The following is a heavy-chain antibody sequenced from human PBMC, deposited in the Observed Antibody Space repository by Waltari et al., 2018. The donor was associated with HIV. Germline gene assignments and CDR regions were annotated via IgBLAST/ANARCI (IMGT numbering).Heavy chain of an antibody. CDR1: GGTFSSYA. J-gene: IGHJ6*02. CDR2: SIPIFGTA. Sequence: QVQLVQSGAEVKKPGSSVKVSCKASGGTFSSYAISWVRQAPGQGLEWMGGSIPIFGTANYAQKFQGRVTITADKSTSTAYMELSSLRSEDTAVYYCASEVNTVTTDYYYGMDVWGQGTTVTVSS. D-gene: IGHD4-17*01. V-gene: IGHV1-69*06. CDR3: ASEVNTVTTDYYYGMDV.